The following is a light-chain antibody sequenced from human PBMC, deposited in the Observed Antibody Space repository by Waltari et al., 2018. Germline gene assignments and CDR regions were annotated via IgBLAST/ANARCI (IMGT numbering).Light chain of an antibody. CDR1: SSDVGTYDY. CDR2: DVT. J-gene: IGLJ1*01. V-gene: IGLV2-14*03. Sequence: QSALTQPASVSGSPGQSITISCTGTSSDVGTYDYVSSYQQHPGKAPKLMIYDVTKRPSGIANRFSGSKSGNTASLTISGLQAEDEADYYCSSYTTSSTVYVFGTGTKVTVL. CDR3: SSYTTSSTVYV.